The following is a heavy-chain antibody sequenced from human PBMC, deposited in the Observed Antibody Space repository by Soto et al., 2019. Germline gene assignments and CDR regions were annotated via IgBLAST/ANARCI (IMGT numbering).Heavy chain of an antibody. CDR1: GGSISSGGYY. V-gene: IGHV4-31*03. D-gene: IGHD3-16*02. CDR2: IYYSGST. CDR3: ASTIVITYAFDI. J-gene: IGHJ3*02. Sequence: PSETLSLTCTVSGGSISSGGYYWSWIRQHPGKGLEWIGYIYYSGSTYYNPSLKSRVTISVDTSKNQFSLKLSSVTAADTAVYYCASTIVITYAFDIWGQGTMVTVS.